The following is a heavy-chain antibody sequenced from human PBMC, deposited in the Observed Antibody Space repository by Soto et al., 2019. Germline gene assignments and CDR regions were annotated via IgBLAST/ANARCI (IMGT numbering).Heavy chain of an antibody. J-gene: IGHJ4*02. V-gene: IGHV3-23*01. D-gene: IGHD6-6*01. Sequence: GGSLRLSCAASGFTFSSYAMSWVRQAPGKGLEWVSAISGSGGSTYYADSVKGRFTISRDNSKNTLYLQMNSLRAEDTAVYYCASTRLAARLVNIPHFDYWGQGTLVTVSS. CDR2: ISGSGGST. CDR1: GFTFSSYA. CDR3: ASTRLAARLVNIPHFDY.